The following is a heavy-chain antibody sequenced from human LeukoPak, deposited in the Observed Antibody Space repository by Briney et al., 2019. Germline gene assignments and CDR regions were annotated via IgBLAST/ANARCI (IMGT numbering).Heavy chain of an antibody. Sequence: ASVKVSCKASGYTFTSYDINWVRQATGQGLEWMGWMNPNSGNTGYAQKFQGRVTMTRNTSISTAYMELSSLRSEDTAVYYCVILPTYYYDSSGYSLNNDYWGQGTLVTVPS. J-gene: IGHJ4*02. V-gene: IGHV1-8*01. CDR1: GYTFTSYD. CDR2: MNPNSGNT. CDR3: VILPTYYYDSSGYSLNNDY. D-gene: IGHD3-22*01.